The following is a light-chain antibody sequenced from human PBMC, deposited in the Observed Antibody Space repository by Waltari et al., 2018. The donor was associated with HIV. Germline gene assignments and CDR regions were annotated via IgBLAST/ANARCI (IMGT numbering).Light chain of an antibody. J-gene: IGLJ2*01. Sequence: QAVVTQEPSLTVSPGGTVTLTCGSSTGAVTSGHYPYWFQQKPGQAPRTLIFDTSNKHFPTPARFSDDLVGSRAALARAGERRWVRTDCYCLLSHCGSRVCGGGNKVIVL. CDR2: DTS. CDR3: LLSHCGSRV. CDR1: TGAVTSGHY. V-gene: IGLV7-46*01.